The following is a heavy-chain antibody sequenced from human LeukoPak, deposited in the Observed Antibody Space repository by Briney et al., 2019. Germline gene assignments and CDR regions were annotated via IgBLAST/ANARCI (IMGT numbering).Heavy chain of an antibody. Sequence: GASVKVSCKASGYTFTGYYMHWVRQAPGQGLEWMGIINPSGGSTSYAQKFQGRVTMTRDMSTSTVYVELSSLRSEDTAVYYCAREGFYYYDSSGSMNWFDPWGQGTLVTVSS. CDR3: AREGFYYYDSSGSMNWFDP. D-gene: IGHD3-22*01. J-gene: IGHJ5*02. CDR1: GYTFTGYY. V-gene: IGHV1-46*01. CDR2: INPSGGST.